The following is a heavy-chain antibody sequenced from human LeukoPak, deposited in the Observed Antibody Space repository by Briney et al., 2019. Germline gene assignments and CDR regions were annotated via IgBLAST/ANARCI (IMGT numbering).Heavy chain of an antibody. CDR1: GYTFTGYY. V-gene: IGHV1-2*02. D-gene: IGHD3-10*01. J-gene: IGHJ4*02. CDR3: ARTMVRGVIIYYFDY. CDR2: INPNSGGT. Sequence: ASVKVSCKASGYTFTGYYMHWVRQAPGQGLEWMGWINPNSGGTNYAQKFQGRVAMTRDTSISTAYMELSRLRSDDTAVYYCARTMVRGVIIYYFDYWGQGTLVTVSS.